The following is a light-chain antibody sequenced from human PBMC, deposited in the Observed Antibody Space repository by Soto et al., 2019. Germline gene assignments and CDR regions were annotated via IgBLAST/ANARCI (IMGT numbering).Light chain of an antibody. V-gene: IGKV3-11*01. CDR1: QSVSSY. CDR2: DAS. Sequence: EIVMTQSPATLSVSPGERATLSCRASQSVSSYLAWYQQKPGQAPRLLIYDASNXATGIPARFSGSGSGTDFTLTISSLEPEDFAVYYCQQRSNWPSTFGQGTRLEI. J-gene: IGKJ5*01. CDR3: QQRSNWPST.